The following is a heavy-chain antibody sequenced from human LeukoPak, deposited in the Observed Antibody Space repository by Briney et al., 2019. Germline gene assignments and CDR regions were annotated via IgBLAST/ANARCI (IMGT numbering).Heavy chain of an antibody. J-gene: IGHJ4*02. V-gene: IGHV1-2*02. D-gene: IGHD5-18*01. CDR1: GYTSTGYY. CDR3: ARGVYGYGFLYY. CDR2: INPNSGGT. Sequence: ASVKVSCKASGYTSTGYYMHWVRQAPGQGLEWMGWINPNSGGTNYAQKFQGRVTMTRDTSISTAYMELSRLRSDDTAVYYCARGVYGYGFLYYWGQGTLVTVSS.